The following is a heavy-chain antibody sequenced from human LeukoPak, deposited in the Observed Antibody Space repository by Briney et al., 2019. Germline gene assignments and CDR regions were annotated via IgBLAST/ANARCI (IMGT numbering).Heavy chain of an antibody. CDR2: ISTVSTYK. V-gene: IGHV3-21*01. J-gene: IGHJ6*03. CDR1: GFTFTDYS. D-gene: IGHD6-25*01. Sequence: GSLRLSCAASGFTFTDYSMTWVRQAPGKGLDWVSSISTVSTYKFYSDSVKGRFTISRDNAKNILYLQMSSLSAEDTGVYYCARDGSGFYLYYYMDVWGRGTPVTVSS. CDR3: ARDGSGFYLYYYMDV.